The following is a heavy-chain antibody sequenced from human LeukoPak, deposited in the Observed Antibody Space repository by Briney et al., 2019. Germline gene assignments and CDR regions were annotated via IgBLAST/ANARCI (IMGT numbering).Heavy chain of an antibody. V-gene: IGHV1-69*05. J-gene: IGHJ4*02. CDR1: GGTFSSYA. CDR2: IIPIFGTA. Sequence: SVKVSCKASGGTFSSYAISWVRQAPGQGLEWMGGIIPIFGTANYAQKLQGRVTMTTDTSTSTAYMELRSLRSDDTAVYYCARVVAAAGDPYFDYWGQGTLVTVSS. D-gene: IGHD6-13*01. CDR3: ARVVAAAGDPYFDY.